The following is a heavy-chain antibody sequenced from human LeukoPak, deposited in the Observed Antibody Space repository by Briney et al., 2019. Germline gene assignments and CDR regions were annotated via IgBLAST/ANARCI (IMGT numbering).Heavy chain of an antibody. CDR3: AREYGCSGGNCTSFFGY. V-gene: IGHV3-7*01. J-gene: IGHJ4*02. D-gene: IGHD2-15*01. CDR1: GFPFSTYW. Sequence: GGSLRLSCAASGFPFSTYWTTWDRQAPGKGLEWVANIKQDESEKYYVDSVKGRFTISRDNAKNSFYLQMNSLRAEDTAVYYCAREYGCSGGNCTSFFGYWGQGTLVTVSS. CDR2: IKQDESEK.